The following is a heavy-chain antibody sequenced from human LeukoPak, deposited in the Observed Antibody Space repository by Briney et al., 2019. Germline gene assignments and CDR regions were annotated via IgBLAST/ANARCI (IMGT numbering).Heavy chain of an antibody. D-gene: IGHD6-13*01. CDR2: INHSGST. CDR1: GGSFSGYY. CDR3: ARESLTTETPSIAAAGKGDYFDY. J-gene: IGHJ4*02. V-gene: IGHV4-34*01. Sequence: SETLSLTCAVYGGSFSGYYWSWIRQPPGKGLEWIGEINHSGSTNYNPSLKSRVTMSVDTSKNQFSLKLSSVTAADTAVYYCARESLTTETPSIAAAGKGDYFDYWGQGTLVTVSS.